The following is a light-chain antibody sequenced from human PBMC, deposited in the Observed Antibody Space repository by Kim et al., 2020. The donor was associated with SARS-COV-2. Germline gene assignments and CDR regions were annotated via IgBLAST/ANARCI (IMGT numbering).Light chain of an antibody. J-gene: IGLJ1*01. Sequence: GQSITISCPGTGSDVGRYNYVSWYQQHPGKAPKLMIYDVSERPSGVSDRFSGSKSGNTASLTISGLQAEDEGDYYCSSYASSSSYVFGTGTKVTVL. CDR2: DVS. CDR3: SSYASSSSYV. CDR1: GSDVGRYNY. V-gene: IGLV2-14*04.